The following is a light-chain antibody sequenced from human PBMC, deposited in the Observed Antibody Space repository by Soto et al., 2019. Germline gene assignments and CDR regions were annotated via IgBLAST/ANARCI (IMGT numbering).Light chain of an antibody. CDR2: DVN. CDR3: SSYTSSSTHV. CDR1: SSDIGSFTF. V-gene: IGLV2-14*03. J-gene: IGLJ1*01. Sequence: QSALTQPASVSGSPGQSITISGTGTSSDIGSFTFVSWYQQHPGKVPKLLIFDVNRRPSVVSDRFSGSKSGNTASLTISGLQAEDEGDYYCSSYTSSSTHVFGSGTKLTVL.